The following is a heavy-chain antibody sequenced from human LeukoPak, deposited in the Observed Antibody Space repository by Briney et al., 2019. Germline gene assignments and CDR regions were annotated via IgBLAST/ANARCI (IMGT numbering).Heavy chain of an antibody. CDR1: GGSISSSSYY. CDR2: IYYSGST. D-gene: IGHD6-19*01. Sequence: SETLSLTCTVSGGSISSSSYYWGWIRQPPGKGLEWIGSIYYSGSTYYNPSLKSRVTVSVDTSKNQFSLKLSSVTAADTAMYYCVKSGGYGLIDYWGQGTLVTVSS. J-gene: IGHJ4*02. CDR3: VKSGGYGLIDY. V-gene: IGHV4-39*01.